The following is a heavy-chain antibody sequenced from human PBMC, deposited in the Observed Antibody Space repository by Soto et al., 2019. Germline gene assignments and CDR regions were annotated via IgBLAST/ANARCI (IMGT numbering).Heavy chain of an antibody. J-gene: IGHJ4*02. D-gene: IGHD5-12*01. CDR1: GGSISSDYSY. CDR2: IYYSGST. V-gene: IGHV4-30-4*01. Sequence: SETLSPSCTVSGGSISSDYSYWIWIRQPPGKVLDWIGYIYYSGSTYYNPSLKSRVTISVDTSKNQFSLKLNSVTAADTAVYYCARDRGGYERIDYWGQGTMVTVSS. CDR3: ARDRGGYERIDY.